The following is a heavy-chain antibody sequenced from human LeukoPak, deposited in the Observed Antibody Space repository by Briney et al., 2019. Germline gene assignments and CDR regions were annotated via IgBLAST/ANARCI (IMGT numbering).Heavy chain of an antibody. CDR2: IIPIFGTA. D-gene: IGHD6-13*01. CDR1: GGTFSSYA. V-gene: IGHV1-69*05. CDR3: ARDLIAAAGTRGNFWFDP. J-gene: IGHJ5*02. Sequence: GSSVKVSCKASGGTFSSYAISWVRQAPGQGLEWMGGIIPIFGTANYAQKFQGRVTITTDESTSTAYMVLSSLRSEDTAVYYCARDLIAAAGTRGNFWFDPWGQGTLVTVSS.